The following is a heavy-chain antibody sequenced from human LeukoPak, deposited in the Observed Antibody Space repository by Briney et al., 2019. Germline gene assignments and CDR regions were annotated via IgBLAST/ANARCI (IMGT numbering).Heavy chain of an antibody. Sequence: ASVKVSCKASGYTFTSYDINWVRQATGQGLEWMGWMNPNSGNTGYAQKFQGRVSMTRNTSISTAYMDLSSLRSEDTAVYYCARKGRNSSGWFPFDYWGQRSLVTVSS. J-gene: IGHJ4*02. D-gene: IGHD6-19*01. CDR2: MNPNSGNT. V-gene: IGHV1-8*01. CDR1: GYTFTSYD. CDR3: ARKGRNSSGWFPFDY.